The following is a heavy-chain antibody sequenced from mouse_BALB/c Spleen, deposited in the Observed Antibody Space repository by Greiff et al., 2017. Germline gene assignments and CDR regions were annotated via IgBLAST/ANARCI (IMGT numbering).Heavy chain of an antibody. CDR3: TRGTTVVATDWYFDV. CDR1: GFTFSSYT. CDR2: ISSGGSYT. Sequence: EVKLVESGGGLVKPGGSLKLSCAASGFTFSSYTMSWVRQTPEKRLEWVATISSGGSYTYYPDSVTGRFTISRDNAKNTLYLQMSSLTSEDTAMYYCTRGTTVVATDWYFDVWGAGTTVTVSS. V-gene: IGHV5-6-4*01. J-gene: IGHJ1*01. D-gene: IGHD1-1*01.